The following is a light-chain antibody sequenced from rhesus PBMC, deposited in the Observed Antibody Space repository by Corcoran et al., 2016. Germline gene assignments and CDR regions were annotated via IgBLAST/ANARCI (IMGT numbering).Light chain of an antibody. V-gene: IGKV1-18*01. CDR3: QQHNTTPFT. CDR2: AAS. J-gene: IGKJ3*01. CDR1: QGISNW. Sequence: DIQMTQSPSSLSASVGDRVTINCQASQGISNWLAWYQQKPGKAPKLLIYAASSLQSGGPSRFSGSGSGTEFTLTISSLQPEDFATYYFQQHNTTPFTFGPGTKLDIQ.